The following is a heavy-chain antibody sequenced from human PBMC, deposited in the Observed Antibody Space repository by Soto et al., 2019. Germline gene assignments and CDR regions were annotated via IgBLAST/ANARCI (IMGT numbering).Heavy chain of an antibody. CDR1: GFTFKSYS. D-gene: IGHD6-13*01. CDR2: ITTRGNYI. V-gene: IGHV3-21*04. J-gene: IGHJ6*02. CDR3: TRGAPAPRTEAASYGPNRGGRDV. Sequence: GGSLRLSCIGSGFTFKSYSMNWVRQAPGKGLEWVASITTRGNYIHYADSGKGRFNISRDDAENSLFLVMNSLGVEGSALYYYTRGAPAPRTEAASYGPNRGGRDVWGQGTTVTVSS.